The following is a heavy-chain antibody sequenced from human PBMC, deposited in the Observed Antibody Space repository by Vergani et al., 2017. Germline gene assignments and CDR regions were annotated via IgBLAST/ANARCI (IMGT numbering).Heavy chain of an antibody. CDR2: IYPGDSDT. CDR1: GYSFTSYW. Sequence: EVQLVQSGAEVKKPGESLKISCKGSGYSFTSYWIGWVRQMPGKGLEWMGIIYPGDSDTRYSPSFQGQVTISADKSISTAYLQWSSLKASDTAMYYCARRGNLNNWKHPSYYYYYGMDVWGQGTTVTVSS. V-gene: IGHV5-51*01. D-gene: IGHD1-20*01. J-gene: IGHJ6*02. CDR3: ARRGNLNNWKHPSYYYYYGMDV.